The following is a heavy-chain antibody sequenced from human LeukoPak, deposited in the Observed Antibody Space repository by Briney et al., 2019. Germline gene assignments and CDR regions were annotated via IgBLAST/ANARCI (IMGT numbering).Heavy chain of an antibody. Sequence: GASVKVSCKTSGYNFTNYYMHWVRQAPGHGLEWMGIMNPSGDTTTYAEKFQGRVTMTRDTSTSTVYMELSSLRSEDTAVYYCARGGALRYFEWFSAYWGQRTLVTVSS. D-gene: IGHD3-9*01. V-gene: IGHV1-46*01. J-gene: IGHJ4*02. CDR1: GYNFTNYY. CDR3: ARGGALRYFEWFSAY. CDR2: MNPSGDTT.